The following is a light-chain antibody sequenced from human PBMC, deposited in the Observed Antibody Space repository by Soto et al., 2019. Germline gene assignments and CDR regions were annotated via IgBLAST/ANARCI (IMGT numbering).Light chain of an antibody. CDR1: QTVVST. V-gene: IGKV3-11*01. J-gene: IGKJ4*01. CDR3: HPRDNWPLT. Sequence: EILLTQSPASLSLSPGERVTLSCRASQTVVSTLAWYEQRPGQAPRPLSHDIFNRATGVPARFGGGGSGTDFTLIFSSLEPEEFAVYYCHPRDNWPLTFGGGTKVEIK. CDR2: DIF.